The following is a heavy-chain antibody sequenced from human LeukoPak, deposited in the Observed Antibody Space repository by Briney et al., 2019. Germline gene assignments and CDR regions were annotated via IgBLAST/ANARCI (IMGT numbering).Heavy chain of an antibody. CDR1: GFSFTSYW. V-gene: IGHV5-10-1*01. CDR2: IDPSDSYT. J-gene: IGHJ6*04. Sequence: RGGSLQISCQGSGFSFTSYWISWVRQMPGKGLEWMGRIDPSDSYTNYSPSFQAHVTISADKSISTAYLQWSSLKASDTAMYYCARLDYYYGMDVWGKGTTVTVSS. CDR3: ARLDYYYGMDV.